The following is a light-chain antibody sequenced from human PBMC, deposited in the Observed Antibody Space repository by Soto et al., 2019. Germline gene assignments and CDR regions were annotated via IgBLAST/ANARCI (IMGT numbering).Light chain of an antibody. V-gene: IGLV2-23*01. CDR2: EGS. Sequence: QSALTQPASVSGSPGQSITISCTGTSSGVGSYNLVYWYQQYPGKAPKLMIYEGSKRPSGVSDRFSGSKSGNTASLTISGLQAEDEADYYCCSYAGSSINWLFGGGAKLTVL. J-gene: IGLJ3*02. CDR3: CSYAGSSINWL. CDR1: SSGVGSYNL.